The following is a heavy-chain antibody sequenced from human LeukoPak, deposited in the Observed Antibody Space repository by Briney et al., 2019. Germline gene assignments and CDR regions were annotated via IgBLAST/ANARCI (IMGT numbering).Heavy chain of an antibody. V-gene: IGHV3-74*01. CDR1: GFTFSDYW. D-gene: IGHD3-22*01. CDR3: VRGQIGVSVIVH. J-gene: IGHJ5*02. Sequence: GGSLRLSCAASGFTFSDYWMHWVRQVPGKRLVWVSRIKGDGSETNYADSVKGRFTISRGNAKNTLFLQMNSLRVEDTAVYYCVRGQIGVSVIVHWGQGTLVTVSS. CDR2: IKGDGSET.